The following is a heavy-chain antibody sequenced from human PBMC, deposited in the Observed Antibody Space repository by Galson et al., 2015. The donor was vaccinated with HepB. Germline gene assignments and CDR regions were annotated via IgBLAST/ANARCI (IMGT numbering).Heavy chain of an antibody. CDR1: GDSVSSNSEA. CDR2: TYYRSKWYN. V-gene: IGHV6-1*01. D-gene: IGHD6-19*01. J-gene: IGHJ4*02. CDR3: ARARQWLDIDY. Sequence: CAISGDSVSSNSEAWNWIRQSPSRGLGWLGRTYYRSKWYNEYAVSVKGRMTINADTSKNQFSLQLNSVTPEDTAVYYCARARQWLDIDYWGQGTPVTVSS.